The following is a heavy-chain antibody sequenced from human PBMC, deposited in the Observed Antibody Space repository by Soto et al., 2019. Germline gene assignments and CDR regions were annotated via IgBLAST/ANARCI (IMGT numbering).Heavy chain of an antibody. Sequence: EVQLVESGGGLVPPGGSLRLSCAVSGFTVSNYWMHWVRQAPGKGLMWIARISGDGSSTTYADSVKGRFTISRENAKNTLYLQMNSLRAEDTAVYYCARDPRDYKSAGEVYWGQGTPVTVSS. J-gene: IGHJ4*02. D-gene: IGHD3-10*01. CDR2: ISGDGSST. CDR1: GFTVSNYW. V-gene: IGHV3-74*01. CDR3: ARDPRDYKSAGEVY.